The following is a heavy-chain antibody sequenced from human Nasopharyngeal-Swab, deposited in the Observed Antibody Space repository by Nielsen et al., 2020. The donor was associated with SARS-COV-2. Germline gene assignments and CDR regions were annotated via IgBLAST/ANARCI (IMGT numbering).Heavy chain of an antibody. D-gene: IGHD1-26*01. V-gene: IGHV1-8*01. CDR3: ARGGVGAVGGALEY. Sequence: ASVKVSCQASGYNFTTYDFNWVRQATGQGLEWMGWMNPNSGNTGYAQKFQGRVTMTRNTSIRTAYMELSSLRSEDTAVYYCARGGVGAVGGALEYWGQGTQVTVSS. J-gene: IGHJ4*02. CDR1: GYNFTTYD. CDR2: MNPNSGNT.